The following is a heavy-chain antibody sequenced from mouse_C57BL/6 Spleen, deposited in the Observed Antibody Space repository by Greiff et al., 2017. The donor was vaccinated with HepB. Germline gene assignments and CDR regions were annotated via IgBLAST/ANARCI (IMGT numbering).Heavy chain of an antibody. J-gene: IGHJ1*03. V-gene: IGHV5-4*01. CDR1: GFTFSSYA. D-gene: IGHD1-1*01. CDR2: TSDGGSYT. CDR3: ARGDYGSSYWYFDV. Sequence: EVQLVESGGGLVKPGGSLKLSCAASGFTFSSYAMSWVRQTPEKRLEWVATTSDGGSYTYYPDNVKGRFTISRDNAKNNLYLQMSHLKSEDTAMYYCARGDYGSSYWYFDVWGTGTTVTVSS.